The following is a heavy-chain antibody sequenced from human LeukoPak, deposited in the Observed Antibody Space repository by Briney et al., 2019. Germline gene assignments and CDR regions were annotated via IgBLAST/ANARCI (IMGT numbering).Heavy chain of an antibody. V-gene: IGHV3-30*02. CDR1: GFTFSSYG. Sequence: GGSLRLSCAASGFTFSSYGMHWVRQAPGKGLEWVAFIRYDGSNKYYADSVKGRFTISRDNSRNTLYLQMNSLRAEDTAVYYCAKDGGYPPGVHFDYWGQGTLVTVSS. D-gene: IGHD5-12*01. CDR3: AKDGGYPPGVHFDY. J-gene: IGHJ4*02. CDR2: IRYDGSNK.